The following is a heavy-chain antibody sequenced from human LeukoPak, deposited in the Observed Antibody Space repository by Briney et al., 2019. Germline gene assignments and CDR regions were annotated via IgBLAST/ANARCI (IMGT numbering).Heavy chain of an antibody. CDR3: ARDMFAYPPMTTATTDAFDI. V-gene: IGHV3-7*01. D-gene: IGHD4-17*01. CDR1: GFTFSSYW. CDR2: IKQDGSEK. J-gene: IGHJ3*02. Sequence: GGSLRLSCAASGFTFSSYWMSWVRQAPGKGLEWVANIKQDGSEKYYVDSVKGRFTISRDNAKNSLYLQMNSLRAEDTAVYYCARDMFAYPPMTTATTDAFDIWGQGTMVTVSS.